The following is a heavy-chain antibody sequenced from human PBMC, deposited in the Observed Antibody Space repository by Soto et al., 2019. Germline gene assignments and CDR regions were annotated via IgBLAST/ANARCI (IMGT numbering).Heavy chain of an antibody. D-gene: IGHD2-15*01. CDR3: ARQGSGSYYFDY. CDR2: ISSNGGST. J-gene: IGHJ4*02. Sequence: EVQLVEYGGGLVQPGGSLRLSCAASGFTFSSYAMHWVRQAPGKGLEYVSAISSNGGSTYYANSVKGRFTISRDNSKNTLYLQMGSLRAEDMAVYYCARQGSGSYYFDYWGPGTLVTVSS. CDR1: GFTFSSYA. V-gene: IGHV3-64*01.